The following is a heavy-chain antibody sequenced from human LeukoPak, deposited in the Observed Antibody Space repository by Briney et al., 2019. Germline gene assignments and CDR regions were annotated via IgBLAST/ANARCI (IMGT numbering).Heavy chain of an antibody. V-gene: IGHV3-21*06. Sequence: SGGSLRLSCAASGFSFSTYSMNWVRQAPGKGLEWVSSISRNSRYIYYADSMRGRFTISRDNAKNSLYLQMNSLKPEDTAVYYCARVAEAAAFDSWGQGTLVTVSS. CDR1: GFSFSTYS. CDR3: ARVAEAAAFDS. J-gene: IGHJ4*02. D-gene: IGHD6-13*01. CDR2: ISRNSRYI.